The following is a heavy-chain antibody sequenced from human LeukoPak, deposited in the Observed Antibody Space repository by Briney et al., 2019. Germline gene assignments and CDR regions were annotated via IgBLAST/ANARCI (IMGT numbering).Heavy chain of an antibody. D-gene: IGHD2-2*02. CDR1: GFTFSSYS. Sequence: PGGSLRLSCAASGFTFSSYSMNWVRQAPGKGLEWVSSISSSSSYIYYADSVEGRFTISRDNAKNSLYLQMNSLRAEDTAVYYCATDIVVVPAAIRGDYWGQGTLVTVSS. CDR3: ATDIVVVPAAIRGDY. J-gene: IGHJ4*02. CDR2: ISSSSSYI. V-gene: IGHV3-21*01.